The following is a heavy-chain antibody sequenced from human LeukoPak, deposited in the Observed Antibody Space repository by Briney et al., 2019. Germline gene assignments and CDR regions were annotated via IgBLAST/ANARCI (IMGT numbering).Heavy chain of an antibody. Sequence: SVKVSCKASGGTFSSYAISWVRQAPGQGLEWMGRIIPIFGTANYAQKFQGGVTITTDESTSTAYMELSSLRSEDTAVYYCARASVTPGGLFDYWGQGTLVTVSS. CDR1: GGTFSSYA. J-gene: IGHJ4*02. D-gene: IGHD4-17*01. CDR2: IIPIFGTA. CDR3: ARASVTPGGLFDY. V-gene: IGHV1-69*05.